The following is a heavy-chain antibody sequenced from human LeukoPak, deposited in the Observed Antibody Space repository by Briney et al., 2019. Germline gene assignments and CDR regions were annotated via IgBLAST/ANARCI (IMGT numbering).Heavy chain of an antibody. V-gene: IGHV4-34*01. CDR3: ASKRGYSGYGRSPFTVFDY. D-gene: IGHD5-12*01. CDR2: INHSGST. Sequence: SETLSLTCAVYGGSFSGYYWSWIRQPPGKGLEWIGEINHSGSTNYNPSLKSRVTISVDTSKNKFSLKLSSVTAADTAVYYCASKRGYSGYGRSPFTVFDYWGQGTLVTVSS. J-gene: IGHJ4*02. CDR1: GGSFSGYY.